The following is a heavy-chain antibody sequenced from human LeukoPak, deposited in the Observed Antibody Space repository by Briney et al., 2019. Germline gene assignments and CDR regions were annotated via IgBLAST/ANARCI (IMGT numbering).Heavy chain of an antibody. Sequence: ASVKVSCKASGYTFSNYAVHWVRQAPGQRLEWMGWINAGNGNTKYSQKFQGRVTITRDTSANTAYMELSSLRSEDTAVYYCARDFGCSFDYRGQGTLVTVSS. V-gene: IGHV1-3*01. CDR2: INAGNGNT. J-gene: IGHJ4*02. CDR3: ARDFGCSFDY. D-gene: IGHD2-15*01. CDR1: GYTFSNYA.